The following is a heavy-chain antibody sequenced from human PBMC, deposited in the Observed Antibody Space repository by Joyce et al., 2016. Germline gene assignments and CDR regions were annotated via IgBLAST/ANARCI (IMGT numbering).Heavy chain of an antibody. CDR3: ARDYLYGMDV. CDR2: IYSDSST. Sequence: EVQLVESGGGLIQPGGSLRRSCAASGFTVRSYYMTWVRQAPVKGLEWVSVIYSDSSTYYAYSVKGRFTISRDNSKNTLYLQMNSLRAEDTAVYYCARDYLYGMDVWGQGTTVTVSS. V-gene: IGHV3-53*01. CDR1: GFTVRSYY. D-gene: IGHD2/OR15-2a*01. J-gene: IGHJ6*02.